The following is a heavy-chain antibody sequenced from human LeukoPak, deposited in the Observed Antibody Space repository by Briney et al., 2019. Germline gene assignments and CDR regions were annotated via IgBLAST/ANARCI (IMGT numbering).Heavy chain of an antibody. V-gene: IGHV1-2*06. CDR3: ARDRVYGYYYDSSGYSVYAFDI. CDR1: GYTFTGYY. D-gene: IGHD3-22*01. J-gene: IGHJ3*02. CDR2: IIPNIGGT. Sequence: ASVKVSCKASGYTFTGYYMHWVRQAPGQGLEWMGRIIPNIGGTNYAQKFQGRVTMTRDTSTSTAYMELSRLRSDDTAVYYCARDRVYGYYYDSSGYSVYAFDIWGQGTMVTVSS.